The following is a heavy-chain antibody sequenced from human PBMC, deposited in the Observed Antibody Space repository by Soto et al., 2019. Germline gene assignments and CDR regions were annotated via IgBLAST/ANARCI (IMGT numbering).Heavy chain of an antibody. V-gene: IGHV4-4*02. CDR1: SFSLSSSNL. CDR2: IYHSGST. J-gene: IGHJ3*02. D-gene: IGHD3-3*01. CDR3: AISHYDFWSGYAHDALDI. Sequence: SETQSLSCAVSSFSLSSSNLLIWVRPPPGKGLEWIGEIYHSGSTNYNPSLKSRVTISVDTSKNQFSLKLSSVTAADTAVYYCAISHYDFWSGYAHDALDIRGQGTMVTVSS.